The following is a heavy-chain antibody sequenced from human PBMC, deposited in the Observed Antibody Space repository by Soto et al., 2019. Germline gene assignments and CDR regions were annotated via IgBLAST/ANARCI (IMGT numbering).Heavy chain of an antibody. D-gene: IGHD3-3*01. CDR2: IIPLFGTA. V-gene: IGHV1-69*01. CDR3: ARGAIFGVANWFDP. Sequence: QVQLVQSGAEVKKPGSSVKVSCKASGGTFSSYAISWVRQAPGQGLEWMGGIIPLFGTANYAQKFQGRVKIPADESTSTAYMELSTLRSEDTAVYYCARGAIFGVANWFDPWGQGTLVTVSS. CDR1: GGTFSSYA. J-gene: IGHJ5*02.